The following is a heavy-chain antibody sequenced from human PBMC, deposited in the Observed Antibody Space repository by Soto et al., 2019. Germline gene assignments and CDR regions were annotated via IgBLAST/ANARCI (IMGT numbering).Heavy chain of an antibody. CDR2: ILPMFGAV. V-gene: IGHV1-69*06. J-gene: IGHJ6*02. CDR3: ARPKRSGYDRGDSYYHTMDV. D-gene: IGHD3-3*01. CDR1: GGTSSNFV. Sequence: QMRLVQSGAEVKTSGSSVKVSCKASGGTSSNFVITWVRQVPGQGLEWLGGILPMFGAVKYAQKFQDRLTINADRSTNTASMELGSLRSEDTAVYYCARPKRSGYDRGDSYYHTMDVWGHGTTVTVS.